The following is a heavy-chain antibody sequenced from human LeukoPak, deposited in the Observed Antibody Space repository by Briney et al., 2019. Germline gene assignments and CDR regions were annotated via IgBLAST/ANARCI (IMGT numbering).Heavy chain of an antibody. J-gene: IGHJ4*02. V-gene: IGHV1-2*02. CDR3: ARGRDYYDSSGYMGY. CDR2: INPNSGGT. Sequence: ASVKVSCKASGYTFTGYYMHWVRQAPGQGLEWMGWINPNSGGTNYAQKFQGRVTMTRDTSISTAYMERSRLRSDDTAVYYCARGRDYYDSSGYMGYWGQGTLVTVSS. D-gene: IGHD3-22*01. CDR1: GYTFTGYY.